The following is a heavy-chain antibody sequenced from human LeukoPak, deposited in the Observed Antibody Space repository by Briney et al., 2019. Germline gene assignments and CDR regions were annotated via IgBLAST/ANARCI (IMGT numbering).Heavy chain of an antibody. CDR3: ARDYGGNPGY. V-gene: IGHV3-48*03. J-gene: IGHJ4*02. D-gene: IGHD4-23*01. Sequence: GGSLRLSCAASGFXFSSFDMNWVRQAPGKGLEWVSYISSSGRSVYYADSVKGRYTISRDNAKNSLYLQMNSLRAEDTAVYYCARDYGGNPGYWGQGTLVTVSS. CDR2: ISSSGRSV. CDR1: GFXFSSFD.